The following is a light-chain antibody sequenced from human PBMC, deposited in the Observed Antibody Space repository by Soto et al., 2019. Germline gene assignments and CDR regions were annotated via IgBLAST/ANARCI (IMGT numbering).Light chain of an antibody. CDR2: GAS. J-gene: IGKJ1*01. CDR1: QSVSSN. CDR3: QQYNNWPRT. Sequence: EIVMTQSPATLSVSPGEAATLSCRASQSVSSNLAWYQQKPGQAPRLLIYGASTRATGLPARFSGSGSGTEFTLTISSLQSEDFAVYYCQQYNNWPRTVGQGTKVEIK. V-gene: IGKV3-15*01.